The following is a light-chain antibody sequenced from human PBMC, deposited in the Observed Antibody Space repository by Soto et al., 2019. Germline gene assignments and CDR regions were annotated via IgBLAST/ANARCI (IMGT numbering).Light chain of an antibody. CDR2: DVS. V-gene: IGLV2-14*01. Sequence: QSALTQPASVSGSPGQSITISCTGTSSDVGGYNYVSWYQQHPGKAPKLMIYDVSNRPSGISNRFSGSKSGNTASLTISGLQAEDEADYYCSSYTSSNTLLYVFGTGTQLTVL. CDR3: SSYTSSNTLLYV. J-gene: IGLJ1*01. CDR1: SSDVGGYNY.